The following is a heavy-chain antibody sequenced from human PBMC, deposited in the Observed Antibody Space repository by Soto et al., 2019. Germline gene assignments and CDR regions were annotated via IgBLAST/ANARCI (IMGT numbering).Heavy chain of an antibody. J-gene: IGHJ5*02. V-gene: IGHV1-69*13. D-gene: IGHD2-2*01. Sequence: ASVKVSCKASGGTFSSYAISWVRQAPGQGLEWMGGIIPIFGTANYAQKFQGRVTITADESTSTAYMELSSLRSEDTAVYYCARAGDCSSTSCPLWFDPWGQGTLVTVSS. CDR3: ARAGDCSSTSCPLWFDP. CDR1: GGTFSSYA. CDR2: IIPIFGTA.